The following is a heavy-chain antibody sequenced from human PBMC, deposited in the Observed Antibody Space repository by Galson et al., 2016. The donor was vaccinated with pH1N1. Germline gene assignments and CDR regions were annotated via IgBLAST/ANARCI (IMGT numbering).Heavy chain of an antibody. D-gene: IGHD6-19*01. CDR2: ILPIVGIT. J-gene: IGHJ4*02. V-gene: IGHV1-69*02. CDR1: GGTLSRHT. Sequence: SVKVSCKASGGTLSRHTISWVRQAPGQGLEWMGRILPIVGITNYAQKLQGRVTIIADRFTSTVSMELSGLTSDDTAVYYCARVRSHEAMSGTLLYWGQGTLVTVAS. CDR3: ARVRSHEAMSGTLLY.